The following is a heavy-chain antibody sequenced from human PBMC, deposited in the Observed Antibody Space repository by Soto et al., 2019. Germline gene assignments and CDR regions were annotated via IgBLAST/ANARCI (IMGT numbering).Heavy chain of an antibody. D-gene: IGHD3-10*01. CDR3: AKEAILLWFGELLYPYGMDV. J-gene: IGHJ6*02. CDR1: GFTFSSYA. CDR2: ISGSGGST. Sequence: VQLLESGGGLVQPGGSLRLSCAASGFTFSSYAMSWVRQAPGKGLEWVSAISGSGGSTYYADSVKGRFTISRDNSKNTLYLQMNSLRAEDTAVYYCAKEAILLWFGELLYPYGMDVWGQGTTVTVSS. V-gene: IGHV3-23*01.